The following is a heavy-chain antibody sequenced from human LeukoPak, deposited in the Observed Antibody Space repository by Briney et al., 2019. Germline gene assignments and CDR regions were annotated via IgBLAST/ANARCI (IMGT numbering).Heavy chain of an antibody. Sequence: GGSLRLSCATSGFSFGSYAMSWVRQAPGKGLEWVSSISGSGMLTYYADSVRGRFTIPRDNSKNTLYLQMSSLRAEDTATFYCAKYYYDSGGRGNDAFDVWGQGTLVTVSS. J-gene: IGHJ3*01. D-gene: IGHD3-22*01. V-gene: IGHV3-23*01. CDR1: GFSFGSYA. CDR2: ISGSGMLT. CDR3: AKYYYDSGGRGNDAFDV.